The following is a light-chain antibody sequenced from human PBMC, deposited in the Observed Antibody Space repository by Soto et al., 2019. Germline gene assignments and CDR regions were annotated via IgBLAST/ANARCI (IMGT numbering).Light chain of an antibody. J-gene: IGKJ1*01. V-gene: IGKV1-5*01. CDR3: LQHNSYPLT. Sequence: DIQMTQSPSTLSASLGDRVTITCRASQRISGWVAWYQQKPGNAPKLLIYDVSALPRGVPARFSGSGSGTEFTLTISSLQPEDFATYYCLQHNSYPLTFGQGTKVDI. CDR2: DVS. CDR1: QRISGW.